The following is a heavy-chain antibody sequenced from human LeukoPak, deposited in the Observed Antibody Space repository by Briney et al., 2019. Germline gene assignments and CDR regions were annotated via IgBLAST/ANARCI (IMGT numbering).Heavy chain of an antibody. V-gene: IGHV4-59*01. CDR1: GGSISSYY. CDR2: IYYSGST. Sequence: SETLSLTCTVSGGSISSYYWSWIRQPPGKGLEWIGYIYYSGSTNYNPSLKSRVTISVDTSKNQFSLKLSSVTAADTAVYYCASGGGYGGFLDYWGQGTLVTVSS. D-gene: IGHD4-23*01. J-gene: IGHJ4*02. CDR3: ASGGGYGGFLDY.